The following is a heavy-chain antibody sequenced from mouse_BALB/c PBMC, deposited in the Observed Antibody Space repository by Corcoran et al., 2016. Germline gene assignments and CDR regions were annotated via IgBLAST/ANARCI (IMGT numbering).Heavy chain of an antibody. CDR3: ARRSTAYDAMDY. CDR2: IDPANGNT. D-gene: IGHD1-2*01. Sequence: EVQLQQSGAELVKPGASVKLSCTASGFNIKDTYMHWVNQRPEQGLEWIGRIDPANGNTKYDPKFQGKATITADTSSNTAYLQLSSLTAEDTAVYYCARRSTAYDAMDYCGQGTAVAVSS. V-gene: IGHV14-3*02. CDR1: GFNIKDTY. J-gene: IGHJ4*01.